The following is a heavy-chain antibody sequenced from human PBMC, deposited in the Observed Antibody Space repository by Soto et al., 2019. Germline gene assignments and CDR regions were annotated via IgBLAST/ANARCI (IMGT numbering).Heavy chain of an antibody. CDR1: GFTVSNNF. J-gene: IGHJ4*02. CDR3: AKWNYYDSSGLMDY. V-gene: IGHV3-66*01. D-gene: IGHD3-22*01. Sequence: GGSLRLSCAVSGFTVSNNFMTWVRQAPGKGLDWVSLIYSDGSTFYADSVKGRFTISRDNSNNSLYLQMSSLRAEDTAVYYCAKWNYYDSSGLMDYWGQGTLVTVSS. CDR2: IYSDGST.